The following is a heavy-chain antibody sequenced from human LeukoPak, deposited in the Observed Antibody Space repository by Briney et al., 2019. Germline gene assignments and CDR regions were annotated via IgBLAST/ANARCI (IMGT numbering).Heavy chain of an antibody. CDR3: ARMSGYCSGDSCYGNNWFDL. Sequence: ASVKVSCKASGVTFSSYAISWVRQAPGQGLEWMGGIIPIFATANYAQKFQGRVTITADESTSTAYMELSSLRSEDTAVYYCARMSGYCSGDSCYGNNWFDLWGQGTLVTVSS. CDR1: GVTFSSYA. CDR2: IIPIFATA. V-gene: IGHV1-69*13. D-gene: IGHD2-15*01. J-gene: IGHJ5*02.